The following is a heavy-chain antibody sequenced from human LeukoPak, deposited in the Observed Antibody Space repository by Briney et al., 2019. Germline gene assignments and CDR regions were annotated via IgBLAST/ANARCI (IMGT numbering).Heavy chain of an antibody. CDR3: AKDKVVRVTMVRADY. V-gene: IGHV3-23*01. D-gene: IGHD3-10*01. Sequence: GGSLRLSCAASGFTFSSYAMSWVRQAPGKGLEWVSAISGSGGSTYYADSGKGRFTISRDNSKNTLYLQMNSLRAEDTAVYYCAKDKVVRVTMVRADYWGQGTLVTVSS. J-gene: IGHJ4*02. CDR1: GFTFSSYA. CDR2: ISGSGGST.